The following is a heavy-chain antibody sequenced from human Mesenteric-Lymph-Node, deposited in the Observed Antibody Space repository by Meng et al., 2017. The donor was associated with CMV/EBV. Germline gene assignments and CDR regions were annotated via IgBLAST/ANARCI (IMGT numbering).Heavy chain of an antibody. Sequence: ASVKVSCKASGYTFTSYDINWVRQATGQGLEWMGWMNPNSGNTDYAQKYQGRVTITRNTSISTDYMELSSLRSEDTDVYYCARPSIAGLDYYYYGMDVWGQGTTVTVSS. D-gene: IGHD6-6*01. CDR3: ARPSIAGLDYYYYGMDV. J-gene: IGHJ6*02. V-gene: IGHV1-8*03. CDR2: MNPNSGNT. CDR1: GYTFTSYD.